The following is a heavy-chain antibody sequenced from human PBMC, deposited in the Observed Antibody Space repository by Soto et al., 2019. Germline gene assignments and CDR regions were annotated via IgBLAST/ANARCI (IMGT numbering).Heavy chain of an antibody. CDR1: GGTSSSYA. V-gene: IGHV1-69*01. CDR2: IIPILDTT. CDR3: ASGGTTVNRRFDF. J-gene: IGHJ4*02. Sequence: QVQVVQSGAEVKTPGSSVRVSCKASGGTSSSYAITWMRQAPGQGLEWMGGIIPILDTTDYAQKFQGRVTFTADDSTITVYMELSSLTSEDTAVYYCASGGTTVNRRFDFWRQGTLVTVSS. D-gene: IGHD4-4*01.